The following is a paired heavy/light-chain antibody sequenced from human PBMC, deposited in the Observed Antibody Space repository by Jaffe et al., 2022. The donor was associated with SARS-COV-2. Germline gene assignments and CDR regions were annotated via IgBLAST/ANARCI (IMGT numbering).Light chain of an antibody. CDR2: GAS. Sequence: EIVLTQSPASLSVSPGERATLSCRASQSTSNNLAWYQQKPGQAPRLLIYGASTRAAGVAARFSGSGSGTEFSLTISSLQSEDFGVYYCQQYNNWSTFGGGTKVEIK. J-gene: IGKJ4*01. V-gene: IGKV3-15*01. CDR3: QQYNNWST. CDR1: QSTSNN.
Heavy chain of an antibody. D-gene: IGHD1-26*01. V-gene: IGHV3-23*04. Sequence: EVQLVESGGGLVQPGGSLKLSCAASGFIFSSNGMSWVRQAPGKGLEWVSGITAGGESRNYADSVKGRFTISRDNFKNTLFLQMSSLTAEDTAVYYCAKSRGAPLSHYYSYMDVWGKGTTVAVSS. J-gene: IGHJ6*03. CDR1: GFIFSSNG. CDR2: ITAGGESR. CDR3: AKSRGAPLSHYYSYMDV.